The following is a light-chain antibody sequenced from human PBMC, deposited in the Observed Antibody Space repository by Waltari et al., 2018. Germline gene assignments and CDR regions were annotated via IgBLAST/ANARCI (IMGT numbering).Light chain of an antibody. Sequence: QSALTQPPSASGTPGQRVTISCSGSSSSIKTNPVNWYQHLPGTAPKLLIYSNNQRTSGVPGRFSGPKSGTSASLAISGPQSEDEGDYYCAVWDDSLDGLVFGGGTKLTVL. CDR2: SNN. CDR3: AVWDDSLDGLV. V-gene: IGLV1-44*01. J-gene: IGLJ2*01. CDR1: SSSIKTNP.